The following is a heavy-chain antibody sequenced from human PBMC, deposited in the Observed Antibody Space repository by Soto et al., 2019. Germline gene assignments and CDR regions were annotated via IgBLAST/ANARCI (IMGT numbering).Heavy chain of an antibody. CDR3: ARDVLHWFDP. V-gene: IGHV4-31*03. CDR2: IYYSGST. J-gene: IGHJ5*02. Sequence: SETLSLTCTVSGGSISSGGYYWSWIRQHPGKGLEWIGYIYYSGSTYYNQSLKSRVTISVDTSKNQFSLKLSSVTAADTAVYYCARDVLHWFDPWGQGTLVTVSS. CDR1: GGSISSGGYY.